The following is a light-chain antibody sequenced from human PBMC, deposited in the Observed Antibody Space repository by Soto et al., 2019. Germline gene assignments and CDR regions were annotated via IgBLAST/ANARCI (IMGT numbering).Light chain of an antibody. CDR1: QSVSTSY. CDR3: QQSDDLPPLT. J-gene: IGKJ3*01. V-gene: IGKV3-20*01. CDR2: GAS. Sequence: EIVLTQSPGTLSLSPGERATLSCRASQSVSTSYLAWYRQKPGQAPRLLIYGASSRATGIPDRFSGSGSWTDFTLTISRLEPEDFATYYCQQSDDLPPLTFGPGTRVDLK.